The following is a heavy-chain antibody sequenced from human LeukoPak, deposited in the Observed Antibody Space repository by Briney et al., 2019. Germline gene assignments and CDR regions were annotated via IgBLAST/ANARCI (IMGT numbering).Heavy chain of an antibody. V-gene: IGHV3-30*18. CDR2: ISYDGSNK. D-gene: IGHD5-18*01. CDR1: GFTFSSYG. J-gene: IGHJ6*01. Sequence: GGSLRLSCAASGFTFSSYGMHWVRQAPGKGLEWVAVISYDGSNKYYADSVKGRFTISRDNSKNTLYLQMYSLRAEDTAVYYCAKDLGYSYGSYYGMDVWGQGTTVTVSS. CDR3: AKDLGYSYGSYYGMDV.